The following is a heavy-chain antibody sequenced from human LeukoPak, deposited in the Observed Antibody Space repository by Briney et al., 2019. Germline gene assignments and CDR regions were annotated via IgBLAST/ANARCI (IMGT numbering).Heavy chain of an antibody. CDR2: ISGSGGNT. D-gene: IGHD2-21*01. V-gene: IGHV3-23*01. J-gene: IGHJ4*02. CDR3: ATEKGDSPDY. Sequence: GGSLRLSCAASGFTFSNYAMAWVRQAPGKGLEWVSGISGSGGNTYHADSVKGRFTISRDNSKNTLYIQMNNLRAEDTAMYYCATEKGDSPDYWGQGTLVTVSS. CDR1: GFTFSNYA.